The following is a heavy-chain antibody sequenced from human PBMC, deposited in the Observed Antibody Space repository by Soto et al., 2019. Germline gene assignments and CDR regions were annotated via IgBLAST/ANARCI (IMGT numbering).Heavy chain of an antibody. CDR3: ARSRDGYTKLDY. V-gene: IGHV4-30-2*01. Sequence: TSETLSLTCAVSGGSISSGGYSWRWIRQPPGKGLEWIGYIYHSGSTYYNPSLKSRVTISVDRSKNQFSLKLSSVTAADTAVYYWARSRDGYTKLDYWGQGTLVTVSA. CDR1: GGSISSGGYS. J-gene: IGHJ4*02. CDR2: IYHSGST. D-gene: IGHD5-12*01.